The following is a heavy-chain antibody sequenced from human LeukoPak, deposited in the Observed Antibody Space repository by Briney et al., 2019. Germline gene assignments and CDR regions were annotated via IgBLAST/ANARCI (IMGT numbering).Heavy chain of an antibody. J-gene: IGHJ4*02. D-gene: IGHD3-22*01. CDR3: ARALGYYDSSGLDY. V-gene: IGHV1-69*06. Sequence: GASVKVSCKASVGTFSSYAISWVRQAPGQGLEWMGRIIPIFGTANYAQKFQGRVTITADKSTSTAYMELSSLRSEDTAVYYCARALGYYDSSGLDYWGQGTLVTVSS. CDR2: IIPIFGTA. CDR1: VGTFSSYA.